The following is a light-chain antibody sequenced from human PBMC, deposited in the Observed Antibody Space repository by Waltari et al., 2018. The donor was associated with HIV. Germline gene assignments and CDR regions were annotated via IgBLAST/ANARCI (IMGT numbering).Light chain of an antibody. V-gene: IGKV4-1*01. CDR2: WAS. Sequence: DIVMTQSPDSLAVSLGERATINCKSSQSLSDSSNNENYIAWYQQKPGQPPKLLIYWASTRESGVPDRFSGSGSGTDFTLTISSLQAEDVAVYYCQQYYTTLTFGQGTKLEIK. CDR1: QSLSDSSNNENY. J-gene: IGKJ2*01. CDR3: QQYYTTLT.